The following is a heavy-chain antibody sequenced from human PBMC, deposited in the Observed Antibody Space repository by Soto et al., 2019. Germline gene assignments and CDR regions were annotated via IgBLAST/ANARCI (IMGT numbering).Heavy chain of an antibody. V-gene: IGHV3-23*01. Sequence: HPGGSLRLSCAASGFTFSSYAVSWVRQAPGKGPEWISSISGSGSTIYYADSVKGRFTISRDNSKNTLYLQMSSLRAEGTAVYYCAKVFYYYDSSGYYYFDYWGQGTLVTVSS. CDR3: AKVFYYYDSSGYYYFDY. D-gene: IGHD3-22*01. CDR2: ISGSGSTI. J-gene: IGHJ4*02. CDR1: GFTFSSYA.